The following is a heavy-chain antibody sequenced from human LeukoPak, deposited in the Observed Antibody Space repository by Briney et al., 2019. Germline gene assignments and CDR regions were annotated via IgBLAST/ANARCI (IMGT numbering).Heavy chain of an antibody. V-gene: IGHV1-69*04. CDR1: GGTFSSYA. J-gene: IGHJ6*02. D-gene: IGHD2-2*01. Sequence: GSSVKVSCKASGGTFSSYAISWVRQAPGQGLEWMGRIIPILGIANYAQKFQGRVTITADKSTSTAYMELSSLRSEDTAVYYCARAEYCSSTSCYEGYYYYGMDVWGQGTTVTVSS. CDR3: ARAEYCSSTSCYEGYYYYGMDV. CDR2: IIPILGIA.